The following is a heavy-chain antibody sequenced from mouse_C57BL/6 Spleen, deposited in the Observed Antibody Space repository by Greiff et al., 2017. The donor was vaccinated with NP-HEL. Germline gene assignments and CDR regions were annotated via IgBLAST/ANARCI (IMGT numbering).Heavy chain of an antibody. J-gene: IGHJ4*01. Sequence: EVKLQESGPELVKPGASVKISCKASGYSFTGYYMNWVKQSPEKSLEWIGEINPSTGGTTYNQKFKAKATLTVDKSSSTAYMQLKSLTSEDSAVYYGARRGDYGSSYQDAMDYWGQGTSVTVSS. CDR2: INPSTGGT. V-gene: IGHV1-42*01. CDR3: ARRGDYGSSYQDAMDY. CDR1: GYSFTGYY. D-gene: IGHD1-1*01.